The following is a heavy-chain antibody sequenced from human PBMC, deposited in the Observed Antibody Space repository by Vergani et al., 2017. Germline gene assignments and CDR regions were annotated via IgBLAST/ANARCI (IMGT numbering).Heavy chain of an antibody. CDR3: ARDPGYYYGSDTFDY. CDR1: GGPFSSYA. J-gene: IGHJ4*02. D-gene: IGHD3-10*01. Sequence: QVQLVQSGAAVKKPGSSVKVSCKASGGPFSSYAISWVRQAPGQGLEWMGRIIPILGIANYAQKFQGRVTITADKSTITAYMELSSLRSEDTAVYYCARDPGYYYGSDTFDYWGQGTLVTVSS. CDR2: IIPILGIA. V-gene: IGHV1-69*04.